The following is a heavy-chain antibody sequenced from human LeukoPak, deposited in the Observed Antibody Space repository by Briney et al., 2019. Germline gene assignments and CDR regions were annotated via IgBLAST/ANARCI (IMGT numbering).Heavy chain of an antibody. Sequence: SETLSLTCAVYGGAVSGYDLNSIRQPPGKGLEWIGEITRGGSSNYNPSLKSRVTISEDTSKNQFSLELRSLTAADTAMYYCARTSRTYNSTAYFFPHWGQGTLVTVSS. CDR3: ARTSRTYNSTAYFFPH. D-gene: IGHD3-22*01. CDR2: ITRGGSS. CDR1: GGAVSGYD. V-gene: IGHV4-34*01. J-gene: IGHJ1*01.